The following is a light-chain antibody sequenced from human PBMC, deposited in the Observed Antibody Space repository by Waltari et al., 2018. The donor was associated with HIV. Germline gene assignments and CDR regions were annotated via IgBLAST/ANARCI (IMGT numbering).Light chain of an antibody. CDR1: QSLLHSNGYNY. CDR3: MQALQTPRT. CDR2: KGS. Sequence: DIVMTQSPLSLPVITGEPASISCRSSQSLLHSNGYNYLDWYVQKPGQSPQLLIHKGSNRASGVPDRFSGSGSDTDFTLKISRVEADDVGVYYCMQALQTPRTFGQGTRVEIK. J-gene: IGKJ1*01. V-gene: IGKV2-28*01.